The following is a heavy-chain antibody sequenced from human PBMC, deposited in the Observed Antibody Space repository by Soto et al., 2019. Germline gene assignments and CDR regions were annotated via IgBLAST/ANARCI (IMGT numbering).Heavy chain of an antibody. CDR3: ARARYSYGLLDN. Sequence: SETLSLTCAVSGGSIKNVNYFWAWIRQFPGKGLEYIGYIYYTGTAYYNPSLKSRVTISVDTSKNQFSLNLNSVTAADRAKYYCARARYSYGLLDNWGRGTLVTVSS. CDR2: IYYTGTA. J-gene: IGHJ4*02. CDR1: GGSIKNVNYF. D-gene: IGHD5-18*01. V-gene: IGHV4-31*11.